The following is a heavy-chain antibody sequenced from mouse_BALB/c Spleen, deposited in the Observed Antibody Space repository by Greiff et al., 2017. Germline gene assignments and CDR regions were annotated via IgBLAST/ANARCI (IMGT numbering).Heavy chain of an antibody. Sequence: VQLKESGPGLVKPSQSLSLTCTVTGYSITSDYAWNWIRQFPGNKLEWMGYISYSGSTSYNPSLKSRISITRDTSKNQFFLQLNSVTTEDTATYYCASPYYGNYGWYFDVWGAGTTVTVSS. CDR2: ISYSGST. CDR3: ASPYYGNYGWYFDV. J-gene: IGHJ1*01. D-gene: IGHD2-10*01. V-gene: IGHV3-2*02. CDR1: GYSITSDYA.